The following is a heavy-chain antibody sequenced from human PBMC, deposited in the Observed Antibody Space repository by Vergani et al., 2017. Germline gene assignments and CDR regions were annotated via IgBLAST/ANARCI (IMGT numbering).Heavy chain of an antibody. V-gene: IGHV4-39*01. J-gene: IGHJ4*02. Sequence: QLQLQQSGPGLVKPSETLFLTCTVSADSISSGSYYWGWIRQPPGKSLEWIGSIYYSGLTYYNPSLKIRVAISVDTSKNQFSLKVTSVTAADTAVYFCARQRPGSGWSPGDFDDWGQGILVTVSS. CDR1: ADSISSGSYY. CDR3: ARQRPGSGWSPGDFDD. D-gene: IGHD6-19*01. CDR2: IYYSGLT.